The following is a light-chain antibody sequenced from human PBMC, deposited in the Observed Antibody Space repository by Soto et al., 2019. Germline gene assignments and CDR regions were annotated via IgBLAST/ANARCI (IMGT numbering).Light chain of an antibody. CDR2: EGS. CDR3: CSYAGSSTPYF. Sequence: QSVLTQPASVSGSPGQSITISCTGTSSDVGSYNLVSWYQQHPGKAPKLMIYEGSKRPSGVSNRFSGSKSGNTASLTISGLQAEDEADYYCCSYAGSSTPYFFGTGTKMTV. CDR1: SSDVGSYNL. V-gene: IGLV2-23*01. J-gene: IGLJ1*01.